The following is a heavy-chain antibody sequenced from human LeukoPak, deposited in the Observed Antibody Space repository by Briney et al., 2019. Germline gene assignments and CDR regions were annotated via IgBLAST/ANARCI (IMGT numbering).Heavy chain of an antibody. CDR1: EYTFTGYY. Sequence: ASVKVSCKAYEYTFTGYYMHWVRQAPGQGLEWMGWINTNTGNPTYAQGFTGRFVFSLDTSVSTAYLQISSLKAEDTAVYYCAREIYGDYAPNRNYYYYYYMDVWGKGTTVTVSS. V-gene: IGHV7-4-1*02. J-gene: IGHJ6*03. D-gene: IGHD4-17*01. CDR2: INTNTGNP. CDR3: AREIYGDYAPNRNYYYYYYMDV.